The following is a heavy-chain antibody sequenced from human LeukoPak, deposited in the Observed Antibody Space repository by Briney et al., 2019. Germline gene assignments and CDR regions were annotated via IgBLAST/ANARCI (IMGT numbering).Heavy chain of an antibody. Sequence: ASVKVSCKASGYTFTSYYMHWVRQAPGQGLEWMGIINPSGGSTSYAQKFQGRVTMTRDTSMSTVYMELSSLRSEDTAVYYCARAPMNPRYGYGPSDPDLDYWGQGTLVTVSS. CDR2: INPSGGST. CDR3: ARAPMNPRYGYGPSDPDLDY. J-gene: IGHJ4*02. V-gene: IGHV1-46*01. D-gene: IGHD5-18*01. CDR1: GYTFTSYY.